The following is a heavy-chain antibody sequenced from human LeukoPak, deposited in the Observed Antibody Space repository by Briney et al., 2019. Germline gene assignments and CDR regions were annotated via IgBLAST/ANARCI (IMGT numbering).Heavy chain of an antibody. CDR1: GFTFSTYY. CDR3: QGSARIAIFGVALDY. D-gene: IGHD3-3*01. V-gene: IGHV3-7*01. J-gene: IGHJ4*02. CDR2: IKQDGSEK. Sequence: PGGSLRLSCAASGFTFSTYYITWVRQAPGKGLEWVANIKQDGSEKYYVDSVKGRFTISRDNAKNSLYLQMNSLRAEDTAVYYCQGSARIAIFGVALDYWGQGTLVTVSS.